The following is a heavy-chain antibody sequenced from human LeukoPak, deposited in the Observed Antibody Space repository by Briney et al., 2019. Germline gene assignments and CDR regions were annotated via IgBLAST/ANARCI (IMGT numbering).Heavy chain of an antibody. D-gene: IGHD4-17*01. CDR2: ISTSGHL. J-gene: IGHJ4*02. Sequence: GGSLRLSCSASGFTFSTYAMHWVRQAPGKGLEYVSSISTSGHLYYVDSVKGRFTISRDNSQNTLFLQVGSLRDEDTAVYYCVKDRGYGDGLWASPFDYWGQGTLVPSPQ. CDR1: GFTFSTYA. V-gene: IGHV3-64D*06. CDR3: VKDRGYGDGLWASPFDY.